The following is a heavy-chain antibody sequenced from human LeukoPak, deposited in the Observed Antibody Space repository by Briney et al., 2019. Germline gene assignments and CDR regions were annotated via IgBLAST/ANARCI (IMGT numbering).Heavy chain of an antibody. CDR1: GGSISSYY. D-gene: IGHD2-2*01. V-gene: IGHV4-59*12. Sequence: SETLSLTCTVSGGSISSYYWSWIRQPPGKGLEWIGYMYFGGSSNYNPSLKSRVTISVDTSKNQFSLKVTSVTAADTAVYYCARGDGIVLAAIDYWGQGTLVTVSS. CDR2: MYFGGSS. J-gene: IGHJ4*02. CDR3: ARGDGIVLAAIDY.